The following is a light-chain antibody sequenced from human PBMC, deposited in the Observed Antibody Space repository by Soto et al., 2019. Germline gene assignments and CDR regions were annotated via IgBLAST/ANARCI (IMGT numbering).Light chain of an antibody. J-gene: IGLJ1*01. Sequence: QSVLTHPASVSWSPGQSITISCTGTSSDVGGYNYVSWYQQHPGKAPKLIIYAVTNRPSGVSIRFSGSKSGNTASLTISGLQAEDEADYYCCSYTSSTTYVFGPGTKVTVL. CDR3: CSYTSSTTYV. V-gene: IGLV2-14*01. CDR1: SSDVGGYNY. CDR2: AVT.